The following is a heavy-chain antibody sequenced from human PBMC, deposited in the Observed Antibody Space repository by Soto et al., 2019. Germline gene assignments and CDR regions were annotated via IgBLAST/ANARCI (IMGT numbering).Heavy chain of an antibody. CDR3: ARDGLYCPYANCRGDAYDV. J-gene: IGHJ3*01. Sequence: EVQLVGSGGGLVQPGGSLRLSCVASGFTFRTYWMTWVRQAPGKGLEWVANIKQDGSEKYYVDSVRGRFAISRDNAKDSLYLQMNSLRVEDTAVYYCARDGLYCPYANCRGDAYDVWDQGTMVTVSS. CDR2: IKQDGSEK. D-gene: IGHD2-15*01. CDR1: GFTFRTYW. V-gene: IGHV3-7*04.